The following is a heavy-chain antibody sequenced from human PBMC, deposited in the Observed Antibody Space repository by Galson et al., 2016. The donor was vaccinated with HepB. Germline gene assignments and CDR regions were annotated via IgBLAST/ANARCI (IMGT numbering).Heavy chain of an antibody. J-gene: IGHJ2*01. CDR2: ISSSSTYI. D-gene: IGHD1-14*01. CDR1: GFTFSSYS. Sequence: SLRLSCAASGFTFSSYSVNWVRQAPGKGLEWVSSISSSSTYIYYADSVKGRFTISRDDAKNSLYLQMNILRAEDTALYYCARTPGTYWFFDLWGRGTLVTVSS. CDR3: ARTPGTYWFFDL. V-gene: IGHV3-21*06.